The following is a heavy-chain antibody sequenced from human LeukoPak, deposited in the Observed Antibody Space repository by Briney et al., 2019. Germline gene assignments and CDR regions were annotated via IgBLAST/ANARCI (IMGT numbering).Heavy chain of an antibody. V-gene: IGHV3-66*01. CDR1: GFTVSSNY. Sequence: PGGSLRLSCAASGFTVSSNYMSWVRQAPGKGLEWVSVIYSGGSTYYADSVKGRFTISRDSSKNTLYLQMNSLRAEDTAVYYCAKDLDNWNVFTFDYWGQGTLVTVSS. D-gene: IGHD1-20*01. CDR2: IYSGGST. CDR3: AKDLDNWNVFTFDY. J-gene: IGHJ4*02.